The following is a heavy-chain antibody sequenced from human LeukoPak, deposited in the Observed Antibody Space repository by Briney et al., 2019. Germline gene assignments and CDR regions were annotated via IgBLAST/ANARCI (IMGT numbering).Heavy chain of an antibody. D-gene: IGHD3-22*01. CDR3: ARENDSSGYYYGTFDY. V-gene: IGHV4-59*12. CDR1: GSSMNLYS. Sequence: PSETLSLTCSVSGSSMNLYSWNWIRQSPGKGLEWIAYMYYSGTTNYNPSLENRAAISLDLSRHQFSLRLNSVTAADTAVYYCARENDSSGYYYGTFDYWGQGTLVTVSS. CDR2: MYYSGTT. J-gene: IGHJ4*02.